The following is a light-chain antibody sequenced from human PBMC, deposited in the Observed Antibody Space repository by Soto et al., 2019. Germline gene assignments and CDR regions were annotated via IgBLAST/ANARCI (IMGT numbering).Light chain of an antibody. CDR1: SSNIGAGYD. CDR2: GNS. V-gene: IGLV1-40*01. Sequence: QSVLTQPPSVSGAPGQRVTISCTGSSSNIGAGYDVHWYQQRPGTAPKLLIFGNSNRPSGVPDRFSGSKSGTSASLAITGLQAEDEGDYYCNSYTSNNTYVFGTGTKLTVL. CDR3: NSYTSNNTYV. J-gene: IGLJ1*01.